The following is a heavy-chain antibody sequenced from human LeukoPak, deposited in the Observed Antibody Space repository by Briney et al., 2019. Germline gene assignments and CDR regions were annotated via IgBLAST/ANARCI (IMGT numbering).Heavy chain of an antibody. V-gene: IGHV1-8*01. CDR2: MNPNSGNT. CDR3: ARGSKYYYDSSGYPY. D-gene: IGHD3-22*01. CDR1: GCTFTSYD. Sequence: GASVKVSCKASGCTFTSYDINWVRQATGQGLEWMGWMNPNSGNTGYAQKFQGRVTMTRNTSISTAYMELSSLRSEDTAVYYCARGSKYYYDSSGYPYWGQGTLVTVSS. J-gene: IGHJ4*02.